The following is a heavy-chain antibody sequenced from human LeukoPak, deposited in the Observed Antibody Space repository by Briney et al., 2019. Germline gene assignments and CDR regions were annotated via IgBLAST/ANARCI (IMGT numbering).Heavy chain of an antibody. CDR3: ARGDWSGYVSPYNWFDP. Sequence: SETLSLTCTVSGGSISSSSYYWGWIRQPPGKGLEWIGSIYYSGSTYYNPSLKSRVTISVDTSKNQFSLKLSSVTAAVTAVYYCARGDWSGYVSPYNWFDPWGQGTLVTVSS. D-gene: IGHD3-3*01. CDR1: GGSISSSSYY. CDR2: IYYSGST. V-gene: IGHV4-39*01. J-gene: IGHJ5*02.